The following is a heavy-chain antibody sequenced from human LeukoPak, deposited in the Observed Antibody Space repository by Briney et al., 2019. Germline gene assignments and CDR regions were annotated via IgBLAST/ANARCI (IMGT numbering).Heavy chain of an antibody. V-gene: IGHV3-21*01. J-gene: IGHJ2*01. CDR2: ISSSSSYI. CDR1: GFTFSSYS. CDR3: AGLDCSSTSCYNWYFDL. Sequence: PGGSLRLSCAASGFTFSSYSMNWVRQAPGKGLEWVSSISSSSSYIYYADSVKGRFTISRDNAKNSLYLQMNSLRAEDTAVYYCAGLDCSSTSCYNWYFDLWGRGTLVTVSS. D-gene: IGHD2-2*01.